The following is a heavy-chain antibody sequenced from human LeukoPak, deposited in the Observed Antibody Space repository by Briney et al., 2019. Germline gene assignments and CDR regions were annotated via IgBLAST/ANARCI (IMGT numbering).Heavy chain of an antibody. CDR3: ATDPGGLLPLRYAFDI. CDR2: INPNSGGT. Sequence: GASVKVSCKASGYTFTGYYMHWVRQAPGQGLEWMGWINPNSGGTNYAQKFQGRVTMTRDTSISTAYMELSSLRSDDTAVYYCATDPGGLLPLRYAFDIWGQGTMVTVSS. CDR1: GYTFTGYY. D-gene: IGHD3-10*01. V-gene: IGHV1-2*02. J-gene: IGHJ3*02.